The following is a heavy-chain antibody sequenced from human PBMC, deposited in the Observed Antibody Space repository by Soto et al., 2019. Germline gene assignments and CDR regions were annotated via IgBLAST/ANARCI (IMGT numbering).Heavy chain of an antibody. Sequence: SETLSLTCAVYGGSFSGYYWSWIRQPPGKGLEWIGEINHSGSTNYNPSLKSRVTISVDTSKNQFSLKLSSVTAADTAVYYCARKLRSYQLLYPYYYYGMDVWGQGTTVTVSS. CDR2: INHSGST. J-gene: IGHJ6*02. D-gene: IGHD2-2*02. CDR3: ARKLRSYQLLYPYYYYGMDV. V-gene: IGHV4-34*01. CDR1: GGSFSGYY.